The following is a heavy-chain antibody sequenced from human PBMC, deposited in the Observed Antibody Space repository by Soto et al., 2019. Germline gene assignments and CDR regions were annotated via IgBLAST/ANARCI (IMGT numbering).Heavy chain of an antibody. V-gene: IGHV4-34*01. Sequence: SETLSLTCAVYGGSFSGYYWSWIRQPPGKGLEWIGEINHSGSTNYNPSLKSRVTISVDTSKNQFSLKLSSVTAADTAVYYCARVGCSGGSCYKDAFDIWGQGTMVTVSS. CDR2: INHSGST. CDR3: ARVGCSGGSCYKDAFDI. D-gene: IGHD2-15*01. J-gene: IGHJ3*02. CDR1: GGSFSGYY.